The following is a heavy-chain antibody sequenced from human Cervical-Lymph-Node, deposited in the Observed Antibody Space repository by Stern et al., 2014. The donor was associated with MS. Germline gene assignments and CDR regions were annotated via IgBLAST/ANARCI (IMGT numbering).Heavy chain of an antibody. CDR2: IDPIFGTT. CDR1: GGTFINYA. J-gene: IGHJ4*02. D-gene: IGHD3-9*01. Sequence: QLVQSGAEVKKPGSSVKVSCKASGGTFINYAITWLRQAPGQGLEWMSDIDPIFGTTNHAQKFQSRVTITADISTSTTYMEMSILISENTAVYYYAAPRYNFWGQGTLVVVSS. V-gene: IGHV1-69*06. CDR3: AAPRYNF.